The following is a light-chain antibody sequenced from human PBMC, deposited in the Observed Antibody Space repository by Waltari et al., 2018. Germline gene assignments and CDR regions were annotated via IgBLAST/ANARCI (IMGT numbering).Light chain of an antibody. Sequence: QSLLTQPPSVSAAPGQTVTISCSGSSSNIGKNYVSWYQQLPGTPPKILIYDNDRRPSGIPDRVFGSKSGTSATLGISGLQTGDEADYYCGTWDSTLSAAVFGGGTKVTVL. J-gene: IGLJ3*02. V-gene: IGLV1-51*01. CDR1: SSNIGKNY. CDR3: GTWDSTLSAAV. CDR2: DND.